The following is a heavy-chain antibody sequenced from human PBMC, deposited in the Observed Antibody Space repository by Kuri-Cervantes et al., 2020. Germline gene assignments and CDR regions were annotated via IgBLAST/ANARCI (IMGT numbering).Heavy chain of an antibody. J-gene: IGHJ4*02. Sequence: GESLKISCAASGFTFSSYWMSWVCQAPGKGLEWVANIKQDGSEKYYVDSVKGRFTISRDNAKNSLYLQMNSLRAEDTAVYYCATRLYYDFWSGYYTGLDYFDYWGQGTLVTVSS. CDR2: IKQDGSEK. D-gene: IGHD3-3*01. V-gene: IGHV3-7*01. CDR3: ATRLYYDFWSGYYTGLDYFDY. CDR1: GFTFSSYW.